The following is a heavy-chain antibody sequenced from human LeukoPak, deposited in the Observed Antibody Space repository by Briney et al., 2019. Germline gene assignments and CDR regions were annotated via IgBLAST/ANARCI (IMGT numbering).Heavy chain of an antibody. CDR1: GGSFSGNY. D-gene: IGHD6-13*01. V-gene: IGHV4-34*01. Sequence: SETLSLTCAVYGGSFSGNYRTWIRQPPGKGLEWIGEINRSGSTNYNPSLKGRVTMSVDSSKNQFSLKLTSVTAADTAVYYCAREGAREGVSFDCWGQGTLVTVSS. CDR2: INRSGST. CDR3: AREGAREGVSFDC. J-gene: IGHJ4*02.